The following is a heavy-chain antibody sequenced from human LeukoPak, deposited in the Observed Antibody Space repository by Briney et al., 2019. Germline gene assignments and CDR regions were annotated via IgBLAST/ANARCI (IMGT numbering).Heavy chain of an antibody. Sequence: GGSLRLSCAASGFTFNRYWMNWVRQAPGKGLEWVANIKQDGSEKQYVDSVKGRFTISRDNAKNSLYLQMDSLRAKDTAVYYCARFVGLGSNWGRDYWGQGALVTVSS. J-gene: IGHJ4*02. CDR3: ARFVGLGSNWGRDY. CDR1: GFTFNRYW. V-gene: IGHV3-7*05. D-gene: IGHD7-27*01. CDR2: IKQDGSEK.